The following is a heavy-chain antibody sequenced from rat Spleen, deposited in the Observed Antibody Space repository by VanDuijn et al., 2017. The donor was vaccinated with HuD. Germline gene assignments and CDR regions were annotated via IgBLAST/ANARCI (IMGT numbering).Heavy chain of an antibody. Sequence: EVQLVESDGGLVQPGRSLKLSCAASGFTFGDFYMAWVRQAPAKGLEWVTTISYDGSKTYYRDSVKGRFTISRDNARSTLYLQMDSLRSEDTATYYCTTENFWFAFWGQGSLVTVSS. CDR3: TTENFWFAF. CDR1: GFTFGDFY. V-gene: IGHV5-20*01. CDR2: ISYDGSKT. J-gene: IGHJ3*01.